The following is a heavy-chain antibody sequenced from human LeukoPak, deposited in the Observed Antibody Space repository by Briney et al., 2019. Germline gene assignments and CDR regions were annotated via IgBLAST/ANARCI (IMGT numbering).Heavy chain of an antibody. J-gene: IGHJ4*02. CDR1: GFTFSPYG. D-gene: IGHD6-13*01. Sequence: PGGSLRLSCAASGFTFSPYGMHWVRQAPGKGLEWVAFIRYDGTHKYYADSVKARVMISRDNSKNMLYLQMNSLRAEDTAVYYCVKGGTSSWLEHWGQGTLVTVSS. CDR2: IRYDGTHK. CDR3: VKGGTSSWLEH. V-gene: IGHV3-30*02.